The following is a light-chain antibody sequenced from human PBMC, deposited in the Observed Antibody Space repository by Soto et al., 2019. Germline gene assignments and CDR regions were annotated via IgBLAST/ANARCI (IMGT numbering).Light chain of an antibody. V-gene: IGKV1-33*01. CDR2: DAS. Sequence: DIQMTQSPSSLSASVGDRVTITCQASQDISIYLNWYQQKPGKAPKLLIYDASNLERGVPSRFSGSGSGTDFTFTISSLQPEDIATYYCQQYDNLPPGITFGPGTKVDIK. CDR3: QQYDNLPPGIT. CDR1: QDISIY. J-gene: IGKJ3*01.